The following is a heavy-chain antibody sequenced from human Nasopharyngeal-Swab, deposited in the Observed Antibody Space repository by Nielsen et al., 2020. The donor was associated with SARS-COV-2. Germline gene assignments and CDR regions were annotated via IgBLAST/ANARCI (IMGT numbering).Heavy chain of an antibody. CDR1: GYSFTNYG. CDR2: INTKTGNP. D-gene: IGHD2-15*01. V-gene: IGHV7-4-1*02. J-gene: IGHJ5*02. CDR3: ARDGTHCSGGTCFDN. Sequence: ASVKVSCKASGYSFTNYGVNWVRQAPGQGLECMGWINTKTGNPTYAQGFTGRFVFSLDTSVTTAYLQISSLEAEDTAVYYCARDGTHCSGGTCFDNWGQGTLVTVSS.